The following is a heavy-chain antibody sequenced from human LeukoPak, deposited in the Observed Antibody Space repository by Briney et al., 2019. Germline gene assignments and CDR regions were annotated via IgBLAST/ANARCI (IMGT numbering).Heavy chain of an antibody. Sequence: ASVKVSCKASGGTFSSYAISWVRQAPGQGLEWMGGIIPIFGTANYAQKFQGRVTITRDTSASTAYMELSSLRSEDTAVYYCARNPPYYYYGMDVWGQGTTVTVSS. V-gene: IGHV1-69*05. J-gene: IGHJ6*02. CDR3: ARNPPYYYYGMDV. CDR1: GGTFSSYA. CDR2: IIPIFGTA. D-gene: IGHD1-14*01.